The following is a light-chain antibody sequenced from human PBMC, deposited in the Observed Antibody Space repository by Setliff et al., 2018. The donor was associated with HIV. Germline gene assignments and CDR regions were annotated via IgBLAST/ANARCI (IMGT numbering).Light chain of an antibody. CDR3: SSYAITNTLP. V-gene: IGLV2-14*01. J-gene: IGLJ1*01. CDR1: SSDVGGYSH. Sequence: QSVLTQPASVSGSPGQSITISCTGTSSDVGGYSHVSWYQQHPGKAPKLIIYEVRNRHSGVSNRFSGSKSGNTASLTISGLQAEDEADYYCSSYAITNTLPFGTGTKVTVL. CDR2: EVR.